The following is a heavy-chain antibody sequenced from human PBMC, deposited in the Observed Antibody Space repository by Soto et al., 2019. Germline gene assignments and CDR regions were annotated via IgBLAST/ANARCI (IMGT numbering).Heavy chain of an antibody. Sequence: ASVKVSCKASGGTYSSYTISWVRQAPGQRLEWMGWINAGNGNTKYSQKFQGRVTITRDTSASTAYMELSSLRSEDTAVYYCARSIVVVTALDYWGQGTLVTVSS. V-gene: IGHV1-3*01. CDR3: ARSIVVVTALDY. J-gene: IGHJ4*02. D-gene: IGHD2-21*02. CDR1: GGTYSSYT. CDR2: INAGNGNT.